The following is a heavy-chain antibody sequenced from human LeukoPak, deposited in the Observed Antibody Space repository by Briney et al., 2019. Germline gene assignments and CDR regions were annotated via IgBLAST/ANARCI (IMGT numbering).Heavy chain of an antibody. CDR3: AKVGYSSSWYSGGYYYGMDV. Sequence: PGGSLRLSCAASGFTFSSYAMSWVRQAPGKGLEWVSAISGSGGSTYYADSVKGRFTISRDNSKNTLYLRMNSLRAEDTAVYYCAKVGYSSSWYSGGYYYGMDVWGQGTTVTVSS. J-gene: IGHJ6*02. CDR2: ISGSGGST. CDR1: GFTFSSYA. D-gene: IGHD6-13*01. V-gene: IGHV3-23*01.